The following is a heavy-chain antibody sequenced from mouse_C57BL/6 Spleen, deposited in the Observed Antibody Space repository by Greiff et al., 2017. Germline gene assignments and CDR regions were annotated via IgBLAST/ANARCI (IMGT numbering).Heavy chain of an antibody. D-gene: IGHD1-2*01. V-gene: IGHV3-6*01. CDR3: ARGLYGYYFDY. CDR2: ISYDGSN. Sequence: EVKLMESGPGLVKPSQSLSLTCSVTGYSITSGYYWNWIRQFPGNKLEWMGYISYDGSNNYNPSLKNRISITRDTSKNQFFLKLNSVTTEDTATYYCARGLYGYYFDYWGQGTTLTVSS. J-gene: IGHJ2*01. CDR1: GYSITSGYY.